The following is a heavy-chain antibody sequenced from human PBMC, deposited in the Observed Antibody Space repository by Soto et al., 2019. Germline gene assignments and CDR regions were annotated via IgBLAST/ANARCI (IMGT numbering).Heavy chain of an antibody. Sequence: QVQLVQSGAEVKKPGASGKVSCKASGYTFTNYAIHWVRQAPGQRLEWMGWINAGNGNTKYSQKFQGRVTIIRDTSASTVYMELSSLRSEDTAVYYCARDQWGNYRFDYWGQGPLVTVSS. D-gene: IGHD3-16*02. CDR2: INAGNGNT. J-gene: IGHJ4*02. V-gene: IGHV1-3*01. CDR3: ARDQWGNYRFDY. CDR1: GYTFTNYA.